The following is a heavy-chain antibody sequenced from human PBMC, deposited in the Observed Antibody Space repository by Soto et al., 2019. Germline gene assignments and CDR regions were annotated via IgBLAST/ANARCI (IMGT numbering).Heavy chain of an antibody. J-gene: IGHJ6*02. CDR2: ISAYNGNT. D-gene: IGHD6-19*01. Sequence: QVQLVQSGAEVKKPGASVKVSCKASGYTFTSYGISWVRQAPGQGHEWMGWISAYNGNTSYAQRLQGRVTMTTDTSTSTAYMELRSLRSDDTALYYCARDEPVVAGSSGMDVWGQGTTVTVSS. CDR1: GYTFTSYG. V-gene: IGHV1-18*01. CDR3: ARDEPVVAGSSGMDV.